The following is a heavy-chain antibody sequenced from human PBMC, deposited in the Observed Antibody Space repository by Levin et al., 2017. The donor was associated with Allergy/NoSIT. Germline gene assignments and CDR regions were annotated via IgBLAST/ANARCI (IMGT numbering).Heavy chain of an antibody. CDR3: AKEIFGGPTPHDAFDI. CDR2: ISYDGSKK. D-gene: IGHD3-16*01. J-gene: IGHJ3*02. CDR1: GFTFSSYG. V-gene: IGHV3-30*18. Sequence: GGSLRLSCAASGFTFSSYGMHWVRHAPGKGLEWVAVISYDGSKKYYADSVKGRFTVSRDNSKNTLYLQMTSLRAEDTAVYSCAKEIFGGPTPHDAFDIWGQGTMVTVSS.